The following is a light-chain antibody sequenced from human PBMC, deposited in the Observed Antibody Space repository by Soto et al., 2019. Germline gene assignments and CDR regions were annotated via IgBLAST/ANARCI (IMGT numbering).Light chain of an antibody. V-gene: IGLV1-51*01. CDR2: DNN. Sequence: QSVLTQPPSVSAAPGQKVTISCSGSSSNIGNNYVSWYQQLPGTAPKLLIYDNNKRPSGIPVRFSGSKSGTSATLGITGLQTGDEADYYGGTWDSSLSAVVFGGGTKLTVL. J-gene: IGLJ2*01. CDR3: GTWDSSLSAVV. CDR1: SSNIGNNY.